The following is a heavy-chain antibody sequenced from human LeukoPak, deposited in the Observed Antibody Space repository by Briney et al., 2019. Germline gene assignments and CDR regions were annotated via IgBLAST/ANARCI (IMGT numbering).Heavy chain of an antibody. CDR2: LSGSGGST. V-gene: IGHV3-23*01. J-gene: IGHJ1*01. CDR3: AKDAGIVVVITTLGYFQH. Sequence: GGSLRLSCAVSGFTFSSYAMSWVRHAPGKGLESVSALSGSGGSTYYADSVKGWLTISRDNSKNTLYLQMTSLRAEDTAVYYCAKDAGIVVVITTLGYFQHWGQGTLVTVSS. D-gene: IGHD3-22*01. CDR1: GFTFSSYA.